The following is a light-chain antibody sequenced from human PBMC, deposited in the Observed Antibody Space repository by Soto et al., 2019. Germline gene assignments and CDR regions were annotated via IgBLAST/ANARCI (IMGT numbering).Light chain of an antibody. CDR1: QSVSSY. J-gene: IGKJ4*01. CDR3: QQRSNWPP. CDR2: DAS. V-gene: IGKV3-11*01. Sequence: EIVLTQSPATLSLSPGERATLSCRASQSVSSYLAWYQQKPGQPPRLLIYDASNRATGIPARFSGSGSGTDFTLTISSLEPEDFAVYYCQQRSNWPPFGGGTKVEIK.